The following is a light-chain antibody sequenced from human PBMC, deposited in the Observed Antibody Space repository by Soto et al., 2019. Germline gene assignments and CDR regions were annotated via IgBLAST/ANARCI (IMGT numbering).Light chain of an antibody. J-gene: IGLJ1*01. V-gene: IGLV3-21*02. Sequence: SYELTQPPSVSVAPGQTARITCWANNIGSKSVHWYQQKPGQAPVLVVYDDRHRPSGIPERFSGSNSGNTATLTITRVEAGDEADYYCHVWDSTGDHEVFGTGTKLTVL. CDR1: NIGSKS. CDR2: DDR. CDR3: HVWDSTGDHEV.